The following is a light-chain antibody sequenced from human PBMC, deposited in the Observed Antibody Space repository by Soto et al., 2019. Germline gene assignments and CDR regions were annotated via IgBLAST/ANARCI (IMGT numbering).Light chain of an antibody. J-gene: IGKJ1*01. Sequence: DIQMTQSPSSLSASVGDRVIITCRASLTIGDSLSWFQQKAGKAPKLLIYKASNLEDGVPTRFSGSGSGTEFTLTISSLQPDDFATYYCQQYDSYSWTFGQGTKVDIK. CDR1: LTIGDS. V-gene: IGKV1-5*03. CDR2: KAS. CDR3: QQYDSYSWT.